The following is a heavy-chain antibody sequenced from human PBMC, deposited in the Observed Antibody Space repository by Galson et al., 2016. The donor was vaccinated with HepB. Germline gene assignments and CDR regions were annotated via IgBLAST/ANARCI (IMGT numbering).Heavy chain of an antibody. Sequence: SLRLSCAASGLTFSNYWMHWVRQAPGKGLVWVSRINNDGSSTSYADSVKGRVTISRDNAKNTLFLQVNSLRDDDTAVYFCARDRDYRTTLYRGFDYWGQGIRVTVSS. CDR3: ARDRDYRTTLYRGFDY. V-gene: IGHV3-74*01. D-gene: IGHD6-13*01. CDR2: INNDGSST. CDR1: GLTFSNYW. J-gene: IGHJ4*02.